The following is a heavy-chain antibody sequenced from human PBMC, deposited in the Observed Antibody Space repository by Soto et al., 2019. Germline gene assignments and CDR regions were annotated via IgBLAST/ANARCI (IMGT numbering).Heavy chain of an antibody. CDR3: ARVYSGYDYRGWFDP. D-gene: IGHD5-12*01. V-gene: IGHV4-31*03. CDR2: IYDSGIT. CDR1: GGYISSGGYY. J-gene: IGHJ5*02. Sequence: VQLQESGPGLVKPSQTLSLTCTVSGGYISSGGYYWSWIRQHPGKGVEWTGCIYDSGITYNNLSLKSRFTISVDTSKNQFSLKLSSVTAADTAVYYCARVYSGYDYRGWFDPWGQGSLVTVSS.